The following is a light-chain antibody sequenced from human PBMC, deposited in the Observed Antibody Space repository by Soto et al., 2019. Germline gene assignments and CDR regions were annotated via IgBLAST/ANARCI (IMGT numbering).Light chain of an antibody. V-gene: IGKV1-39*01. CDR3: QQSYSTLFT. CDR1: QSISSY. J-gene: IGKJ3*01. CDR2: AAS. Sequence: DIQMTQSPSSLSATVGDRVTITCRAGQSISSYLNWYQQKPGKAPKLLIYAASSLQSGVPSRFSGSGSGTDFTLTISSLQPEDFATYYCQQSYSTLFTFGPGTKVDIK.